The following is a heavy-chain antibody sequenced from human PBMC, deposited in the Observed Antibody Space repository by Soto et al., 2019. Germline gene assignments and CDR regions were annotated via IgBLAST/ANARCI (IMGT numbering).Heavy chain of an antibody. CDR3: ARDSFPPYSSSSKGFDY. Sequence: SETLSLTCAVSGYSISSYYWNWIRQSPGKGLEWIASLDYSGTTNYNPSLKSRITTSVDPSKKQFSLKMRSVTAADTAVYYCARDSFPPYSSSSKGFDYWGQGSLVTVSS. J-gene: IGHJ4*02. CDR1: GYSISSYY. D-gene: IGHD6-6*01. V-gene: IGHV4-59*01. CDR2: LDYSGTT.